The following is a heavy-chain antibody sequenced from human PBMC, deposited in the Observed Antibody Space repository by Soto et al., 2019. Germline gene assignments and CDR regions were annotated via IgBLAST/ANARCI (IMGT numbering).Heavy chain of an antibody. CDR2: IWYDGSNK. D-gene: IGHD2-15*01. CDR3: ASCFNRVGSVAATQYPFDY. CDR1: GFTFSSYG. Sequence: PGGSLRLSCAASGFTFSSYGMHWVRQAPGKGLEWVAVIWYDGSNKYYADSVKGRFTISRDNSKNTLYLQMNSLRAEDTAVYYCASCFNRVGSVAATQYPFDYWGQGTLVTVSS. V-gene: IGHV3-33*01. J-gene: IGHJ4*02.